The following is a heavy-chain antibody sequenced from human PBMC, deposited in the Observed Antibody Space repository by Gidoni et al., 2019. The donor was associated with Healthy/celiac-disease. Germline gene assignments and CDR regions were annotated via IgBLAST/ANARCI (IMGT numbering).Heavy chain of an antibody. V-gene: IGHV1-3*01. CDR2: INAGNGNT. Sequence: QVQLVQSGAEVTKPGASVKVSCKASGYTFTSYAMHWVRQAPGQRLEWMGWINAGNGNTKYSQKFQGRVTITRDTSASTAYMELSSLRSEDTAVYYCARAYSGYDRPGSRYYFDYWGQGTLVTVSS. J-gene: IGHJ4*02. CDR3: ARAYSGYDRPGSRYYFDY. D-gene: IGHD5-12*01. CDR1: GYTFTSYA.